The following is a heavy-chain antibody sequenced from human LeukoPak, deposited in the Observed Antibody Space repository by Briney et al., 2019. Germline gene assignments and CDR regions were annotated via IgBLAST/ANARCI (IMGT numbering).Heavy chain of an antibody. CDR1: GFSLSTSGVG. D-gene: IGHD3-22*01. CDR2: ICWHDDK. J-gene: IGHJ4*02. Sequence: SGPTLVNPTQTLTLTCTFSGFSLSTSGVGVGWIRQPPGKALEWLALICWHDDKRYSPSLKSRLTITKDTRKNQVVLTMTNMGPVDTATYYCAKRPQGYYSSGSIFCYWGQGTLVTVSS. V-gene: IGHV2-5*01. CDR3: AKRPQGYYSSGSIFCY.